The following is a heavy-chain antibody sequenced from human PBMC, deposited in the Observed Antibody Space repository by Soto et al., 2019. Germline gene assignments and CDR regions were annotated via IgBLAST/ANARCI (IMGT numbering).Heavy chain of an antibody. J-gene: IGHJ3*02. CDR2: IYSGGST. CDR3: ARGGDIVVVPAAIGAFDI. Sequence: GESLKISCAASGFTVSSNYMSWVRQAPGKGLEWVSVIYSGGSTYYADSVKGRFTISRDNSKNTLYLQMNSLRAEDTAVYYCARGGDIVVVPAAIGAFDIWGQGTMVTVSS. CDR1: GFTVSSNY. V-gene: IGHV3-53*01. D-gene: IGHD2-2*01.